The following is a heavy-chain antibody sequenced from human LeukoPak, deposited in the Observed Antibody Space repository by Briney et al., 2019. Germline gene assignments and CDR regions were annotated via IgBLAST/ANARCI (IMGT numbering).Heavy chain of an antibody. CDR1: GFTFSNAW. V-gene: IGHV3-15*01. CDR2: IKSKTDGGTT. Sequence: GGSLRLSCAASGFTFSNAWMSWVRQAPGKGLEWVGRIKSKTDGGTTDYAAPVKGRFTISRDDSKNTLYLQMNSLKTEDTAVYYCARPPSLLRKHDAFDIWGRGTMVTVSS. J-gene: IGHJ3*02. CDR3: ARPPSLLRKHDAFDI. D-gene: IGHD2-15*01.